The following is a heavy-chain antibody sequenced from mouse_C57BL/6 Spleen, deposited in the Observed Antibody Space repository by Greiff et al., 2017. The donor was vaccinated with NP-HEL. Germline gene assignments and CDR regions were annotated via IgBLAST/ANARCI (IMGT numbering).Heavy chain of an antibody. CDR1: GFNIKNTY. J-gene: IGHJ4*01. V-gene: IGHV14-3*01. CDR2: IDPANGNT. CDR3: ASGDYYGSRYYAMDY. D-gene: IGHD1-1*01. Sequence: EVMLVESVAELVRPGASVKLSCTASGFNIKNTYMHWVKQRPEQGLEWIGRIDPANGNTKYAPKFQGKATITADTSSNTAYLQLSSLTSEDTAIYYCASGDYYGSRYYAMDYWGQGTSVTVSS.